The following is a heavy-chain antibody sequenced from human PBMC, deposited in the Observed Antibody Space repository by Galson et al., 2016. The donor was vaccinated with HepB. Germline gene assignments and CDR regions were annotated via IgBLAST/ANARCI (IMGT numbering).Heavy chain of an antibody. D-gene: IGHD3-3*01. CDR1: GFSFSSYD. J-gene: IGHJ6*02. V-gene: IGHV3-30*18. CDR2: ISFDGDKK. Sequence: SLRLSCAASGFSFSSYDIHWVRQAPGKGLEWVSVISFDGDKKYYADSVKGRFTISRDNSNNTLFLQMNSLRPEDTALYYCAKDTVVEWLLYITMDVWGQGTTVTVSS. CDR3: AKDTVVEWLLYITMDV.